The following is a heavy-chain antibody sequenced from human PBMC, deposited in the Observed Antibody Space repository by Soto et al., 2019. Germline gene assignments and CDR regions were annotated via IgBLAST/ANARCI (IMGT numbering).Heavy chain of an antibody. CDR1: GFTFSSYS. CDR3: ASIAARPQGYYYYYGMDV. D-gene: IGHD6-6*01. V-gene: IGHV3-21*01. Sequence: EVQLVESGGGLGKPGGSLRLSCAASGFTFSSYSMNWVRQAPGKGLEWVSSISSSSSYIYYADSVKGRFTISRDNAKNSLYLQMNSLRAEDTAVYYCASIAARPQGYYYYYGMDVWGQGTTVTVSS. J-gene: IGHJ6*02. CDR2: ISSSSSYI.